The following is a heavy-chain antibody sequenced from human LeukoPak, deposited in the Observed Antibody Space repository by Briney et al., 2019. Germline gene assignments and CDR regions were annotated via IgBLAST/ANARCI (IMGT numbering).Heavy chain of an antibody. J-gene: IGHJ4*02. V-gene: IGHV4-4*07. Sequence: SETLSLTCTVSGGSISSYYWTWIRQPAGKGLEWLGRMYASGDFNYNPFLKSRVTMSVDTSKNQFSLNLSSVTAADTAVYYCARGWAPRGQKSCFDYWGRGTLVTVSS. CDR1: GGSISSYY. CDR2: MYASGDF. D-gene: IGHD1-26*01. CDR3: ARGWAPRGQKSCFDY.